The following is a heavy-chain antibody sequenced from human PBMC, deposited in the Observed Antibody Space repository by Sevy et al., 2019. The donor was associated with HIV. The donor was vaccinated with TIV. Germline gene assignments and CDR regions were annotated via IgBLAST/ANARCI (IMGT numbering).Heavy chain of an antibody. V-gene: IGHV1-2*02. Sequence: ASVKVSCKASGYTFIGYNMHWVRQAPGQGLEWMGWINPNSGGTNYAQKFQGRVTMTRDTSISTAYMELSRLRSDDTAVYYCARIHDSGAAFDIWGQGTMVTVSS. CDR3: ARIHDSGAAFDI. CDR2: INPNSGGT. CDR1: GYTFIGYN. D-gene: IGHD5-12*01. J-gene: IGHJ3*02.